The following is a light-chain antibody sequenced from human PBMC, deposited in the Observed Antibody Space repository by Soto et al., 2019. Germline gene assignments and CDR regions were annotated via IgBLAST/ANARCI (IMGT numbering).Light chain of an antibody. Sequence: EIVLTQSPGTLSLSPGERATLSCRASQSVTSTYLAWYQQKPGQAPRLLIYGASNRATGIPDRFNGSGSGTDFTLTIGRLEPEDFAVYYCQQYGSSGTFGQGTKVDI. CDR3: QQYGSSGT. CDR1: QSVTSTY. J-gene: IGKJ1*01. V-gene: IGKV3-20*01. CDR2: GAS.